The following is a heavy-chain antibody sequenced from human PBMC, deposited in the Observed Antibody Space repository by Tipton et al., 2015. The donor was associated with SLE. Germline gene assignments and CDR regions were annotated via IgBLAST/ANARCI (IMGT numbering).Heavy chain of an antibody. D-gene: IGHD2-15*01. V-gene: IGHV4-39*01. CDR1: GASISSSSNF. Sequence: TLSLTCTVSGASISSSSNFWGWIRQPPGQGLEWIGSIHSSGSTHYNPSLKSRVTISGETSKSHFSLKLSSVTAADTAVYYCARQVTNRWHVVWFDPWDQGTLVTVSA. J-gene: IGHJ5*02. CDR3: ARQVTNRWHVVWFDP. CDR2: IHSSGST.